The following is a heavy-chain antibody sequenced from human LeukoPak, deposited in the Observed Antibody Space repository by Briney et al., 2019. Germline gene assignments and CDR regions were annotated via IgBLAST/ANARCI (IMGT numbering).Heavy chain of an antibody. D-gene: IGHD3-10*01. CDR3: ARVDRPHYYDLGY. CDR2: ISGSGGST. Sequence: GGSLRLSCAASGFTFSSYAKSWVRQAPGKGLERVSAISGSGGSTYYADSVKGRFTISRDNSKNTLYLQMNSLRAEDTAVYHCARVDRPHYYDLGYWGQGTLVTVSS. J-gene: IGHJ4*02. CDR1: GFTFSSYA. V-gene: IGHV3-23*01.